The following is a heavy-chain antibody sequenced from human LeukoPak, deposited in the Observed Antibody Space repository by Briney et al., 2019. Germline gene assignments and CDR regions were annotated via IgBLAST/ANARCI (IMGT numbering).Heavy chain of an antibody. J-gene: IGHJ4*02. V-gene: IGHV1-24*01. CDR1: GYTLNEIS. Sequence: ASVKVSCKVSGYTLNEISMHWVRQAPGQGLEWMGGFNPEDVETIYARSFQGRLTVTEDTSTDTAYMELSSLRAEDTAMYYCATEIVGYGDVHYFDSWGQGTLVTVSS. D-gene: IGHD4-17*01. CDR3: ATEIVGYGDVHYFDS. CDR2: FNPEDVET.